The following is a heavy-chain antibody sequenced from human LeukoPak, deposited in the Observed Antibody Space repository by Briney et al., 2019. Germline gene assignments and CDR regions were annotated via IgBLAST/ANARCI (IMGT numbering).Heavy chain of an antibody. CDR1: GYSLNAYY. V-gene: IGHV1-2*02. J-gene: IGHJ4*02. D-gene: IGHD4-11*01. CDR3: TRGLGLDY. CDR2: INPSSGGT. Sequence: GASVKVSCKASGYSLNAYYMHWVRQAPGQGLEWMGWINPSSGGTKYAQKFQGRVTMARDTSISTTYMELSRLTSDDTAVDYCTRGLGLDYWGQGTLVAVSS.